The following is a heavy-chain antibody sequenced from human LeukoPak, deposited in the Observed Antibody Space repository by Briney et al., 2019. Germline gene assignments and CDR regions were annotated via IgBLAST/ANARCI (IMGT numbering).Heavy chain of an antibody. CDR3: VRAMGSIVDF. Sequence: GGSLRLSCAASGFTVSSNYMSWVRQAPGKGLEWVSVIYSGGSTYYADSVKGRFTISRDNAMNTLYLQMSSLRAEDTGVYYCVRAMGSIVDFWGQGTLVTVPS. J-gene: IGHJ4*02. V-gene: IGHV3-66*01. CDR1: GFTVSSNY. D-gene: IGHD6-6*01. CDR2: IYSGGST.